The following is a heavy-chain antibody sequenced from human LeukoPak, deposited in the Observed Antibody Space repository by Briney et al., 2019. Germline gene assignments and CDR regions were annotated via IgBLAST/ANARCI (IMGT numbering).Heavy chain of an antibody. V-gene: IGHV1-18*01. J-gene: IGHJ3*02. CDR2: ISAYDGDT. D-gene: IGHD6-13*01. CDR1: GYTFSSHG. CDR3: ARDSAGIASAGTGDAFEI. Sequence: ASVKVSCKTSGYTFSSHGISWVRQAPGPGLEWMGWISAYDGDTNYAQKLQGRIPITTAPSKSTAYMELRSLRSDDTAVYYCARDSAGIASAGTGDAFEIWGPGTMVTVSS.